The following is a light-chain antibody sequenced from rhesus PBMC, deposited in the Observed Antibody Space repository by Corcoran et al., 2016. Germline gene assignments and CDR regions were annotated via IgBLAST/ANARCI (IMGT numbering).Light chain of an antibody. CDR1: QSVSSY. J-gene: IGKJ4*01. CDR3: QKYSSSPT. V-gene: IGKV3-53*01. Sequence: QVILTQSPATLSLSPGERATLSCRASQSVSSYLAWSQQKPGQAPRLLIDGATSRATGIPDRSRGGGSGTEFTLTISSLEPEDFAVYYCQKYSSSPTFGGGPKVEIK. CDR2: GAT.